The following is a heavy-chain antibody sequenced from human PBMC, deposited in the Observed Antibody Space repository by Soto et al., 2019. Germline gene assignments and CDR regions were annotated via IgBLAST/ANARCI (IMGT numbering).Heavy chain of an antibody. J-gene: IGHJ6*02. CDR1: GVTDSRYH. V-gene: IGHV3-53*01. CDR2: IYSGGST. CDR3: ARSPDSSGYYPRWYYYGMDV. Sequence: RRSCAGRGVTDSRYHMSSVRQDPGKGLEWVSVIYSGGSTYYADSVKGRFTISRDNSKNTLYLQMNSLRAEDTAVYYCARSPDSSGYYPRWYYYGMDVWGQGTTVTVSS. D-gene: IGHD3-22*01.